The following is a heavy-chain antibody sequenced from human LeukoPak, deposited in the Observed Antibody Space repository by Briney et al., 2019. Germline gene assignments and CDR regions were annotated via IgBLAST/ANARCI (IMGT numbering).Heavy chain of an antibody. Sequence: GRSLRLSCAASRFTFSRYSMNTVRQAPRKGLEWVSSISSSSYIYYADSVKGRFTISRDNAKTSLYLQMNSLRAEDTAVYYCAREDCGGDCYQPWGQGTLVTVSS. CDR1: RFTFSRYS. CDR3: AREDCGGDCYQP. D-gene: IGHD2-21*02. V-gene: IGHV3-21*01. CDR2: ISSSSYI. J-gene: IGHJ5*02.